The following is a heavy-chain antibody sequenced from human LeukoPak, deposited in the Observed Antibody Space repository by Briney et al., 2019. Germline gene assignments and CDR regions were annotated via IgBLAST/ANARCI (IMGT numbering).Heavy chain of an antibody. CDR2: MNPNSGNT. CDR1: GYTFTSYD. V-gene: IGHV1-8*01. D-gene: IGHD2-2*02. Sequence: GVSVKVSCKASGYTFTSYDINWVRQATGQGLEWMGWMNPNSGNTGYAQKFQGRVTMTRNTSISTAYMELSSLRSEDTAVYYCARYLCSSTSCYRDAFDIWGQGTMVTVSS. J-gene: IGHJ3*02. CDR3: ARYLCSSTSCYRDAFDI.